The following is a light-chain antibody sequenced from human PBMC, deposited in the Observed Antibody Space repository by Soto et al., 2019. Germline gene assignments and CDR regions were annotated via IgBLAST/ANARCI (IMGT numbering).Light chain of an antibody. CDR3: LQYNTFPWT. V-gene: IGKV1-17*01. Sequence: DIQMTQSPSSLSASVGDRVTITCRASQGIRNELDWYQQKPAKAPERLIYAASSLQSGDPSRFIGCGSGTEFSFIFFSLLAEDFSTYYCLQYNTFPWTFGQGTKVDIK. CDR2: AAS. CDR1: QGIRNE. J-gene: IGKJ1*01.